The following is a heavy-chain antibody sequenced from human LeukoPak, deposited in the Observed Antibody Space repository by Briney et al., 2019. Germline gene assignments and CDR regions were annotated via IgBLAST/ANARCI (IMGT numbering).Heavy chain of an antibody. Sequence: AGGSLTLSCAPSGFTFSSYWMSWVRQAPGKGLEWVANIKQDGSEKYYVDSVKGRFTISRDNAKNSLYLQMNSLRAEDTAVYYCARAGDIVVVTGAFDIWGQGTMVTVSS. CDR2: IKQDGSEK. D-gene: IGHD2-15*01. CDR1: GFTFSSYW. V-gene: IGHV3-7*01. J-gene: IGHJ3*02. CDR3: ARAGDIVVVTGAFDI.